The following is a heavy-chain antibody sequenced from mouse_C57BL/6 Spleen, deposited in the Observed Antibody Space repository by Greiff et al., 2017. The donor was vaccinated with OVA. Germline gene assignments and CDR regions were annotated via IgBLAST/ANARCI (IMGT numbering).Heavy chain of an antibody. CDR2: IYPRDGST. CDR3: ARWGPSPVVYFDY. J-gene: IGHJ2*01. D-gene: IGHD1-1*01. V-gene: IGHV1-85*01. CDR1: GYTFTSYD. Sequence: QVQLKQSGPELVKPGASVKLSCKASGYTFTSYDINWVKQRPGQGLEWIGWIYPRDGSTKYNEKFKGKATLTVDTSSSTAYMELHSLTSEDSAVYFGARWGPSPVVYFDYWGQGTTLTVSS.